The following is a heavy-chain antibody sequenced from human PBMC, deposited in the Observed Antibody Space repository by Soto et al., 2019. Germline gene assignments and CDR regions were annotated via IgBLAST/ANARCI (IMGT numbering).Heavy chain of an antibody. CDR1: GGTFSSYA. J-gene: IGHJ6*02. Sequence: GASVKVSCKASGGTFSSYAISWVRQAPGQGLEWMGGIIPIFGTANYAQKFQGRVTITADESTSTAYMELSSLRSEDTAVYYCARGYASNYYYYGMDVWGQGTTVTVSS. V-gene: IGHV1-69*13. CDR3: ARGYASNYYYYGMDV. D-gene: IGHD2-8*01. CDR2: IIPIFGTA.